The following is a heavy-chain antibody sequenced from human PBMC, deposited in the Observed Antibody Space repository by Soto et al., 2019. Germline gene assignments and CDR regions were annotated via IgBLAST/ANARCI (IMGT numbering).Heavy chain of an antibody. CDR3: ASGAYSSSSLDFDY. Sequence: GASVKVSCKASGYTFTSYGISWVRQAPGQGLEWMGWISAYNGNTNYAQKLQGRVTMTTDTSTSTAYMELRSLRSDDTAVYYCASGAYSSSSLDFDYWGQGTLVTVSS. D-gene: IGHD6-6*01. V-gene: IGHV1-18*01. J-gene: IGHJ4*02. CDR2: ISAYNGNT. CDR1: GYTFTSYG.